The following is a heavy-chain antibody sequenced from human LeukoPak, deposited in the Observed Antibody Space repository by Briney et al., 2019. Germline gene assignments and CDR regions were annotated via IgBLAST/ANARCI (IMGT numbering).Heavy chain of an antibody. CDR2: ISISPGSI. CDR1: GFTFSSYA. Sequence: GGSLRLSCAASGFTFSSYAMSWVRQAPGKGLEWVSSISISPGSIYYADSVKGRFTISRDNSESTLYLQMNSLRAEDTAVYYCVQGGGGNWFDPWGQGTLVTVSS. J-gene: IGHJ5*02. D-gene: IGHD3-10*01. V-gene: IGHV3-23*01. CDR3: VQGGGGNWFDP.